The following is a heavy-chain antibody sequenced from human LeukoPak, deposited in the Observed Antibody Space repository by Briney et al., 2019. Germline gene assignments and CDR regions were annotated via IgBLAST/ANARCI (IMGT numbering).Heavy chain of an antibody. V-gene: IGHV3-48*03. CDR2: ISSSGSTI. D-gene: IGHD1-26*01. CDR1: GFTFSSYE. J-gene: IGHJ4*02. Sequence: GGSLRLSCAASGFTFSSYEMNWVRQAPGKGLEWVSYISSSGSTIYYADSVKGRFTISRDNAKNSLYLQMNSLRAEDTAVYYCARARERKHYDYWGQGTLVTVSS. CDR3: ARARERKHYDY.